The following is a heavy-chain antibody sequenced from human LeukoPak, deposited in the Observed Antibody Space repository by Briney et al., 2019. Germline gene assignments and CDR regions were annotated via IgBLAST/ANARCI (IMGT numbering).Heavy chain of an antibody. CDR1: GYTFTGYY. CDR2: INPNSGGT. CDR3: ASPYCSSTSCSLDAFDI. J-gene: IGHJ3*02. Sequence: GVSVKVSCKASGYTFTGYYMHWVRQAPGQGLEWMGWINPNSGGTNYAQKFQGRVTMTRDTSISTAYMELSRLRSDDTAVYYCASPYCSSTSCSLDAFDIWGQGTMVTVSS. V-gene: IGHV1-2*02. D-gene: IGHD2-2*01.